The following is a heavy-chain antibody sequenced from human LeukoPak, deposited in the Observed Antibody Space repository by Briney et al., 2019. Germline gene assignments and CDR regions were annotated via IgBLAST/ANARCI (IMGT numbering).Heavy chain of an antibody. Sequence: PGRSLRLSCAASGFTFSSYAMHWVRQAPGKGLEWVAVISYDGSNKYYADSAKGRFTISRDNSKNTLYLQMNSLRAEDTAVYYCARVGWENWYYFDYWGQGTLVTVSS. D-gene: IGHD1-1*01. CDR1: GFTFSSYA. CDR2: ISYDGSNK. CDR3: ARVGWENWYYFDY. V-gene: IGHV3-30-3*01. J-gene: IGHJ4*02.